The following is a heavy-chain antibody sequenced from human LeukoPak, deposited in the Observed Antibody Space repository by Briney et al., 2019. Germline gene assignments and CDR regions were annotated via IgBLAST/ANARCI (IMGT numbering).Heavy chain of an antibody. CDR3: ARRFQDNSWSEYFDY. J-gene: IGHJ4*02. V-gene: IGHV4-59*08. Sequence: PSETLSLICTVSGGSISSYSWGWIRQPPGKGLEWIGYIYYSGSTSYNPSLKSRVTMSVDTSKNQFSLKLSSVTAADTAVYYCARRFQDNSWSEYFDYWGQGTLVTVSS. CDR2: IYYSGST. D-gene: IGHD6-13*01. CDR1: GGSISSYS.